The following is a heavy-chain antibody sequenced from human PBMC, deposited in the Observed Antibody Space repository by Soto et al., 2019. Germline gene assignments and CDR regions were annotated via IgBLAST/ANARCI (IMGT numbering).Heavy chain of an antibody. CDR3: ARERVEYGDYQYYGMDV. Sequence: PGGSLRLSCAASGFTFSSYAMHWVRQPPGKGLEWVAVISYHGSKNYYADSVKGRFTISRDNSKNTLYLQMNSLRAEDTAVYYCARERVEYGDYQYYGMDVWGQGTTVTVS. CDR2: ISYHGSKN. D-gene: IGHD2-15*01. V-gene: IGHV3-30-3*01. CDR1: GFTFSSYA. J-gene: IGHJ6*02.